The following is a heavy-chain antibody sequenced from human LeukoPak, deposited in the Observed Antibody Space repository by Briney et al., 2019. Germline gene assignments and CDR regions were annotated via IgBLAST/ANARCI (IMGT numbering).Heavy chain of an antibody. CDR2: IYYSGST. D-gene: IGHD3-22*01. J-gene: IGHJ5*02. Sequence: SETLSLTCTVSGGSITSHYWTWIRQPPGKGLEWIGYIYYSGSTNYNPSLKSRVTISVDTSKNQFSLKLSSVTAADAAVYYCAEYYNDSSGYNDWFDPWGQGTLVTVSS. V-gene: IGHV4-59*11. CDR3: AEYYNDSSGYNDWFDP. CDR1: GGSITSHY.